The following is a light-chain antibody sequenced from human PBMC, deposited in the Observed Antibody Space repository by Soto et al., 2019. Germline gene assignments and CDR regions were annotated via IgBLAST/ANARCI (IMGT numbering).Light chain of an antibody. V-gene: IGKV2-30*02. CDR3: MQGTHWPQT. J-gene: IGKJ1*01. CDR2: QVS. Sequence: DVVRTQSPLSLPVTLGQPASISCSCSQSLVHSDGNTYLSWFQQRPGQSPRRLIYQVSHRDSGVPDRFSGGGSGTDFTLKISRVEAEDVGAYYCMQGTHWPQTFGQGTKVDIK. CDR1: QSLVHSDGNTY.